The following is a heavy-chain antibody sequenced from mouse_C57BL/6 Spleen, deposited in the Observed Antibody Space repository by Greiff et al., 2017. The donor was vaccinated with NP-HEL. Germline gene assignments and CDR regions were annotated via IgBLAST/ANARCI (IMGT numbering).Heavy chain of an antibody. D-gene: IGHD4-1*02. J-gene: IGHJ4*01. CDR2: IHPNSGST. V-gene: IGHV1-64*01. CDR1: GYTFTSYW. CDR3: ARDGNWDYAMDY. Sequence: QVQLQQPGAELVKPGASVKLSCKASGYTFTSYWMHWVKQRPGQGLEWIGMIHPNSGSTNYNEKFKSKATLTVDKSSSTAYMQLSSLTSEDSAVDYCARDGNWDYAMDYWGQGTSVTVSS.